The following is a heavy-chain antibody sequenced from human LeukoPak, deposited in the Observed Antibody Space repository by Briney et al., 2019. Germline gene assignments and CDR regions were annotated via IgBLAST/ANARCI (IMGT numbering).Heavy chain of an antibody. D-gene: IGHD3-22*01. CDR2: IYPGDSDT. J-gene: IGHJ6*02. V-gene: IGHV5-51*01. Sequence: GESLKISCKGSGYXFTSYWIGWVRQMPGKGLEWMGIIYPGDSDTRYSPSFQGQVTISADKSISTAYLQWSSLKASDTAMYYCARPHYYDSSGYYGMDVWGQGTTVTVSS. CDR3: ARPHYYDSSGYYGMDV. CDR1: GYXFTSYW.